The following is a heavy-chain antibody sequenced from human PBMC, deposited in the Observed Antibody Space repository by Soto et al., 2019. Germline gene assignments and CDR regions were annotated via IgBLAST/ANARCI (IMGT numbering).Heavy chain of an antibody. CDR2: INSGSSVI. J-gene: IGHJ3*02. CDR1: GFNFRSES. D-gene: IGHD2-2*01. Sequence: GGSLRLSCVVSGFNFRSESMTWVRQAPGKGPEWVSYINSGSSVIRYADSVKGRFTVFRDNDRDSLYLQMNGLRAEDSAVYYCAKGISLLSFVPHPHAAFDIWGEGTMVTVSS. CDR3: AKGISLLSFVPHPHAAFDI. V-gene: IGHV3-48*01.